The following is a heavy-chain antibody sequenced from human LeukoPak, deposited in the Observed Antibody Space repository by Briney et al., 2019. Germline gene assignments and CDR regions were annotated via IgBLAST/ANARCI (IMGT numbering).Heavy chain of an antibody. J-gene: IGHJ4*02. Sequence: SETLSLTCTVSGGSISSSSYYWGWIRQPPGTGLEWIGSIYYSGSTYYNPSLKSRVTISVDTSKNQFSLKLSSVTAADTAVYYCARQGYVWGSYRYSGYFDYWGQGTLVTVSS. D-gene: IGHD3-16*02. V-gene: IGHV4-39*01. CDR1: GGSISSSSYY. CDR3: ARQGYVWGSYRYSGYFDY. CDR2: IYYSGST.